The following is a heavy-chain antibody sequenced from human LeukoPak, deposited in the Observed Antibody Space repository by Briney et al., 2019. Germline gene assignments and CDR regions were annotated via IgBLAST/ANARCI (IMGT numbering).Heavy chain of an antibody. CDR3: AREILTITMVRGDIIHHYYFDY. V-gene: IGHV4-61*02. CDR1: GGSISSGSYY. D-gene: IGHD3-10*01. CDR2: IYTSGST. Sequence: SQTLSLTCTVSGGSISSGSYYWSWIGQPAGKGLEWIGRIYTSGSTNYNPSLKSQVTISVDTSKNQFSLKLSSVTAADTAVYYCAREILTITMVRGDIIHHYYFDYWGQGTLVTVSS. J-gene: IGHJ4*02.